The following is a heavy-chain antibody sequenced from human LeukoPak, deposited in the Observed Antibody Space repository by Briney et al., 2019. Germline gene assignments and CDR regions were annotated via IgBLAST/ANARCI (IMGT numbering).Heavy chain of an antibody. D-gene: IGHD3-16*02. J-gene: IGHJ4*02. Sequence: SETLSLTCTVYGGSISSSSYYWGWIRQPPGKGLERIGSIYYSGNTYYNPSLKSRVTITVDTSNNKAYMELSCVSAADTAVYYCARLFWGSYRAFDYWGQGTLVTVSS. V-gene: IGHV4-39*01. CDR1: GGSISSSSYY. CDR3: ARLFWGSYRAFDY. CDR2: IYYSGNT.